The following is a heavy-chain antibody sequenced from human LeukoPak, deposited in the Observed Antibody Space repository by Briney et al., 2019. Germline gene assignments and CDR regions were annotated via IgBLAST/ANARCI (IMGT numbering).Heavy chain of an antibody. CDR1: GGSISSGSYY. D-gene: IGHD3-22*01. V-gene: IGHV4-61*02. CDR3: ARSNFESYYYDSSGSYAFDI. Sequence: SQTLSLTCTVSGGSISSGSYYRSWIRHPARKGLEWIGRIYTSGGTNYNPSLKSRVTISVDTSKNQFSLKLSSVTAADTAVYYCARSNFESYYYDSSGSYAFDIRGQGTMVTVSS. J-gene: IGHJ3*02. CDR2: IYTSGGT.